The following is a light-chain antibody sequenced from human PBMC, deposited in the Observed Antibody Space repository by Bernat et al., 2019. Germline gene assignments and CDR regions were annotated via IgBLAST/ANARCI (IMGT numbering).Light chain of an antibody. Sequence: EMVMTQSPATLSVSPGERVTLSCRASQSVTGNLAWYQQKLGLTPRLLIYGASTRATGVPARFSGSGSGTEFTLTISSLQSEDFAVYYCQQYNNWLFTFGQGTKVEIK. V-gene: IGKV3-15*01. J-gene: IGKJ2*01. CDR1: QSVTGN. CDR3: QQYNNWLFT. CDR2: GAS.